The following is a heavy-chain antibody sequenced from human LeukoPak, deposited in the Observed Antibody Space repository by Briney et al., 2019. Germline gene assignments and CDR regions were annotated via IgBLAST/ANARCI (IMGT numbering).Heavy chain of an antibody. CDR3: ARHLGTHDY. CDR2: IYYSGRT. J-gene: IGHJ4*02. CDR1: GGSISSSSSY. D-gene: IGHD1-1*01. Sequence: PWQSLSLTCTVSGGSISSSSSYWGWIRQPRGKGLEWIGSIYYSGRTYYNPSLKSRVIISVDTSKNQFSLKLSSVTAADTAVYYCARHLGTHDYWGQGTLVTVSS. V-gene: IGHV4-39*01.